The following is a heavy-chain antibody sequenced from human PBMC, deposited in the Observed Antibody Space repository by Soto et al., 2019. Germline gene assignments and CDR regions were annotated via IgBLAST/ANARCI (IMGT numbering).Heavy chain of an antibody. CDR3: ARGITIFGVAPP. D-gene: IGHD3-3*01. J-gene: IGHJ5*02. CDR1: GYTFTSYD. Sequence: EASVKVSCKASGYTFTSYDINWVRQATGQGLEWMGWMNPNSGNTGYAQKFQGRVTMARNTSISTAYMELSSLRPEDTAVYYCARGITIFGVAPPWGQGTLVTVSS. CDR2: MNPNSGNT. V-gene: IGHV1-8*01.